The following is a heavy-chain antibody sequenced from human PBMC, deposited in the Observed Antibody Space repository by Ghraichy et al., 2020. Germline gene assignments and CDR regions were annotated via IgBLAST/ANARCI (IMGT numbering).Heavy chain of an antibody. J-gene: IGHJ4*02. CDR2: INHSGST. V-gene: IGHV4-34*01. CDR1: GGSFSGYY. CDR3: ARVGGDILWFINPFDY. Sequence: SETLSLTCAVYGGSFSGYYWSWIRQPPGKGLEWIGEINHSGSTNYNPSLKSRVTISVDTSKNQFSLKLSSVTAADTAVYYCARVGGDILWFINPFDYWGQGTLVTVSS. D-gene: IGHD3-10*01.